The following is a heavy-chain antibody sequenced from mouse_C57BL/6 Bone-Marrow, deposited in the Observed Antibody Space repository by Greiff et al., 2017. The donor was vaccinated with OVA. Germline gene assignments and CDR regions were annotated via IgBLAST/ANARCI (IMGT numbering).Heavy chain of an antibody. CDR2: IDPSDSYT. CDR1: GYTFTSYW. D-gene: IGHD1-1*01. V-gene: IGHV1-59*01. CDR3: ARLYGGSYPGFAY. Sequence: QVQLQQPGAELVRPGTSVKLSCKASGYTFTSYWMHWVKQRPGQGLEWIGVIDPSDSYTNYNQKFKGKATLTVDTSSSTAYMQLSSLTSEDSAFYCGARLYGGSYPGFAYWGQGTLVTVSA. J-gene: IGHJ3*01.